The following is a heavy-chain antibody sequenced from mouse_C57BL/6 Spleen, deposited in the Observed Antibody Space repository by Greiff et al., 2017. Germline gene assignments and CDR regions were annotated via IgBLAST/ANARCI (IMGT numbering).Heavy chain of an antibody. Sequence: VQLQQSGPELVQPGASVKISCKASGYSFTDYNMNWVKQSNGKSLEWIGVLNPNYGTTSYNQKFKGKATLTVDQSSSPAYMQLNSLTSEDSAVYYCARGGLGRRYIDVWCTGTTVTVSS. CDR3: ARGGLGRRYIDV. CDR2: LNPNYGTT. J-gene: IGHJ1*03. V-gene: IGHV1-39*01. CDR1: GYSFTDYN. D-gene: IGHD4-1*01.